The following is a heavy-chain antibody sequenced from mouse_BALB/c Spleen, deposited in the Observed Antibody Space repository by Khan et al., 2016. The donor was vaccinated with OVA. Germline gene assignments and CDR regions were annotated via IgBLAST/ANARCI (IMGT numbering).Heavy chain of an antibody. Sequence: EVELVESGGDLVKPGGSLKLSCAASGFTFSTYGMSWVRQTPDKRLEWVATISSGGDYTYYPDSVKGRYTISRDNAKNTLYLQMSSLKSEDTAMYYCARHNYGWVAYWGQGTLVTVSA. CDR1: GFTFSTYG. CDR3: ARHNYGWVAY. V-gene: IGHV5-6*01. D-gene: IGHD1-1*01. J-gene: IGHJ3*01. CDR2: ISSGGDYT.